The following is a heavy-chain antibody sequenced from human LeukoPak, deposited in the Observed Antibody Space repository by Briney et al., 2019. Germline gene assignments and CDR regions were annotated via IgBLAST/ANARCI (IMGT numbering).Heavy chain of an antibody. Sequence: LSLTCTVSGGSISSGGYYWSWIRQPPGKGLEWVSYISSSSSTIYYADSVKGRFTISRDNAKNSLYLQMNSLRAEDTAVYYCADDLKLTSTWGQGTLVTVSS. CDR1: GGSISSGGYY. CDR2: ISSSSSTI. CDR3: ADDLKLTST. J-gene: IGHJ4*02. V-gene: IGHV3-11*04. D-gene: IGHD3-16*01.